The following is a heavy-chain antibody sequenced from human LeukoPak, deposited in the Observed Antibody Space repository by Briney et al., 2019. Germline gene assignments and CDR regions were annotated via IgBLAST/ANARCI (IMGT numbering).Heavy chain of an antibody. CDR3: ARWGDTGYYFDY. Sequence: SVKVSCKASGGTFSSYAISWVRQAPGQGLEWMGGIIPTFGTANYAQKFQGRVTITADESTSTAYMELSSLRSEDTAVYYCARWGDTGYYFDYWGQGTLVTVSS. V-gene: IGHV1-69*13. D-gene: IGHD3-16*01. CDR1: GGTFSSYA. CDR2: IIPTFGTA. J-gene: IGHJ4*02.